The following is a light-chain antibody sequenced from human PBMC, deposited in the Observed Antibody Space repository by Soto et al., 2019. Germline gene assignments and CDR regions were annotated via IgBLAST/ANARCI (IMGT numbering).Light chain of an antibody. CDR2: EAR. Sequence: QSALTQPASVSGSPGQSITISCTGSGRSYNRVSWYQQPPGTAPKLIIYEARNRPSGVPDRFSGSKSGNTASLTISGLQAADEADYYCSLYTSENTYVFGTGTKLTVL. J-gene: IGLJ1*01. CDR3: SLYTSENTYV. V-gene: IGLV2-18*01. CDR1: GRSYNR.